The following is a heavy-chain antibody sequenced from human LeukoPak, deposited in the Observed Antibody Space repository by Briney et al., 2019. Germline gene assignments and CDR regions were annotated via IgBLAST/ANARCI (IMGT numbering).Heavy chain of an antibody. J-gene: IGHJ4*02. CDR3: ARMIAAAGSPSLDY. D-gene: IGHD6-13*01. CDR2: IDWDDDK. CDR1: GFSLSTSGMC. Sequence: KSGPTLVNPTQTLTLTCTFSGFSLSTSGMCVSWIRQPPGKALEWLARIDWDDDKYYSTSLKTRLTISKDTSKNQVVLTMTNMDPVDTATYYCARMIAAAGSPSLDYWGQGTLVTVSS. V-gene: IGHV2-70*11.